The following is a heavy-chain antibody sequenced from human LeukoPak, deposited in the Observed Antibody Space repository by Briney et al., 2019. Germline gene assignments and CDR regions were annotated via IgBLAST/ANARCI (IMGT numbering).Heavy chain of an antibody. CDR3: ARGVSTSAGWFDP. J-gene: IGHJ5*02. Sequence: SETLSLTCTVSGYSISSGYYWGWIRQPPGKGLEWIGSIYHSGSTYYNPSLKSRVTISVDTSKNQFSLKLSSVTAADTAVYYCARGVSTSAGWFDPWGQGTLVTVSS. CDR1: GYSISSGYY. CDR2: IYHSGST. D-gene: IGHD2-2*01. V-gene: IGHV4-38-2*02.